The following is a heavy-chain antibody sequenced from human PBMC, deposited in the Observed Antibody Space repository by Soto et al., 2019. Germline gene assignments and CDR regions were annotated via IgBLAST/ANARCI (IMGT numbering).Heavy chain of an antibody. D-gene: IGHD5-18*01. CDR3: AREEDTAMPTVPFDY. J-gene: IGHJ4*02. V-gene: IGHV3-30-3*01. CDR2: IRYNGGSK. CDR1: GFTFSSYA. Sequence: GGSLRLSCAASGFTFSSYAMSWVRQAPGKGLEWVSVIRYNGGSKYYADSVKGRFTISRDNSKNTLYLQMNNLRAEDTAVYYCAREEDTAMPTVPFDYWGQGTLVTVSS.